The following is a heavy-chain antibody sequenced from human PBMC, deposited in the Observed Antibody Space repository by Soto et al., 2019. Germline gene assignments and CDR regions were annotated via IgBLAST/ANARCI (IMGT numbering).Heavy chain of an antibody. V-gene: IGHV4-30-2*01. Sequence: ASETLSLTCAVSGASISSGGYSWSWIRQPPGKGLEWIGYIYHSGSTYYNPSLKSRATISVDTSKNQFSLKLSSVTAADTAIYYCAGAYSAYDRAPYWGQGTLVTVSS. D-gene: IGHD5-12*01. CDR1: GASISSGGYS. CDR3: AGAYSAYDRAPY. CDR2: IYHSGST. J-gene: IGHJ4*02.